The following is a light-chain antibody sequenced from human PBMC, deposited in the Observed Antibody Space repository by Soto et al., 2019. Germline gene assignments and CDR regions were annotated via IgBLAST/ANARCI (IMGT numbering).Light chain of an antibody. J-gene: IGLJ1*01. Sequence: QSVLTQPPSASGTPGQRVTISCSGSSSNIGSNTVNWYQQLPGTAPKLLIYSNNQRPSGVPDRFSGSKSGTSASLAISGLQSEDEADYYCAAWDDSLNGPHVFGTGTKVTVL. CDR2: SNN. CDR3: AAWDDSLNGPHV. CDR1: SSNIGSNT. V-gene: IGLV1-44*01.